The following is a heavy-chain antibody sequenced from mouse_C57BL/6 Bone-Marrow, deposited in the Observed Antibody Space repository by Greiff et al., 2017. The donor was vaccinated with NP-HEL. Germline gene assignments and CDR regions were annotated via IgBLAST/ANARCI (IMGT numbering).Heavy chain of an antibody. V-gene: IGHV14-1*01. Sequence: VQLQQSGAELVRPGASVKLSCTASGFNIKDYYMHWVKQRPEQGLEWIGRIDPEDGDTEYAPKFQGKATMTADTSSNTAYLQLSSRTSEDTAVYYCTTGRYGNYAWFAYWGQGTLVTVSA. CDR3: TTGRYGNYAWFAY. D-gene: IGHD2-1*01. CDR1: GFNIKDYY. J-gene: IGHJ3*01. CDR2: IDPEDGDT.